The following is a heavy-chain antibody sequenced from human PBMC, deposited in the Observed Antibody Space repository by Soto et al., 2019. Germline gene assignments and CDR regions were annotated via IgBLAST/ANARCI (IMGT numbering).Heavy chain of an antibody. CDR2: IKSKTDGGTT. D-gene: IGHD3-3*01. CDR1: GFTFSNAW. Sequence: GGSLRLSCAASGFTFSNAWMSWVRQAPGKGLEWVGRIKSKTDGGTTDYAAPVKGRFTISRDDSKNTLYLQMNSLKTEDTAVYYCTTDEGFWSAPPGAHWFDPWGQGTLVTVSS. V-gene: IGHV3-15*01. J-gene: IGHJ5*02. CDR3: TTDEGFWSAPPGAHWFDP.